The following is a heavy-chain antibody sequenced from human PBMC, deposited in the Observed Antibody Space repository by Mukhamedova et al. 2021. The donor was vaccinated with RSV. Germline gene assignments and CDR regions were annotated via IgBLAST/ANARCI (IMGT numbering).Heavy chain of an antibody. J-gene: IGHJ4*02. V-gene: IGHV3-48*02. Sequence: STATHYSDSVRGRFTISRDNAKNSLYLQMNSLRDEDTAVYYCAREKSGSYYYWGQGTLVTVSS. CDR2: STAT. D-gene: IGHD1-26*01. CDR3: AREKSGSYYY.